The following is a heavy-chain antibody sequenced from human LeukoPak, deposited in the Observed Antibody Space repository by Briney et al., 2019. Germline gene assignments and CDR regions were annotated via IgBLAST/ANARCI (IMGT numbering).Heavy chain of an antibody. J-gene: IGHJ6*02. CDR1: GFTFSSYA. CDR3: ARSAMAYYYYYGMDV. V-gene: IGHV3-30*04. Sequence: GGSLRLSCAASGFTFSSYAMHWVHQAPGKGLEWVAVISYDGSNKYYADSVKGRFTISRDNSKNTLYLQMNSLRAEDTAVYYCARSAMAYYYYYGMDVWGQGTTVTVSS. D-gene: IGHD5-18*01. CDR2: ISYDGSNK.